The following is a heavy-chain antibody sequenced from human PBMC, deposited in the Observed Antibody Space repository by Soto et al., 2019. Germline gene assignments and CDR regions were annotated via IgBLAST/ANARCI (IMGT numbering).Heavy chain of an antibody. CDR3: AKDQAPGKGSFDX. CDR1: GFTFNIYG. Sequence: EGSLRLSCAASGFTFNIYGMHWVRQAPDKGLEWVALISYDGSNQYYADSVKVRFTIHRDNSNNTLFLQMNSLRADDTAVYYCAKDQAPGKGSFDXWGQGTRVTVSX. CDR2: ISYDGSNQ. V-gene: IGHV3-30*18. D-gene: IGHD6-6*01. J-gene: IGHJ4*02.